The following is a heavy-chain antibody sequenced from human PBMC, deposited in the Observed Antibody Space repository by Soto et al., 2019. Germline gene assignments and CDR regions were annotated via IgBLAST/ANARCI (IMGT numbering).Heavy chain of an antibody. D-gene: IGHD2-21*02. CDR2: IYHSGST. J-gene: IGHJ4*02. V-gene: IGHV4-30-2*01. CDR3: ARGGDWPAYYFDC. Sequence: PSETLSLTCAVSGGSISSGGYSWSWIRQPPGKGLEWIGYIYHSGSTYYNPSLKSRVTISVDRSKNQFSLKLSSVTAADTAVYYCARGGDWPAYYFDCWGQGTLVTVSS. CDR1: GGSISSGGYS.